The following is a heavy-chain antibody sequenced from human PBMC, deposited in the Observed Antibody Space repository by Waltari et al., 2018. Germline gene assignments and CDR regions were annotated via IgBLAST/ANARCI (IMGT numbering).Heavy chain of an antibody. D-gene: IGHD3-16*01. Sequence: EVQVLESGGCLVQPGGSLRLSCAASGFPFSTNAMTWVRQAPGKGLEWVSTINGIGGNTYHADSVKGRFTISRDNSKNTLYLQMNSLRAEDTAIYYCAKDSSTLHYFDYWGQGTLVTVSS. V-gene: IGHV3-23*01. CDR1: GFPFSTNA. J-gene: IGHJ4*02. CDR2: INGIGGNT. CDR3: AKDSSTLHYFDY.